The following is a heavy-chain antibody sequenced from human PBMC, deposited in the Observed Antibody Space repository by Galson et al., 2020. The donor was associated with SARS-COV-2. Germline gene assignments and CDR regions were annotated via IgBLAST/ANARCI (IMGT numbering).Heavy chain of an antibody. J-gene: IGHJ5*02. Sequence: SETLSLTCAVSGGSINSGGYSWSWIRQPPGKGLEWIGYIYYTGNTYYNPSLKSRVTISVDTSKNQFSLKLNSVTAADTAVYYCSREYTSANWFDPWGQGALVTVSS. CDR1: GGSINSGGYS. CDR3: SREYTSANWFDP. V-gene: IGHV4-30-4*07. CDR2: IYYTGNT. D-gene: IGHD6-25*01.